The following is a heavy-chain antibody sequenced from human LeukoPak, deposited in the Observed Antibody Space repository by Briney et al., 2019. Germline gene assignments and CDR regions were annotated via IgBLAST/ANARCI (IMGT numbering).Heavy chain of an antibody. D-gene: IGHD2-15*01. CDR1: GFTFSSYW. V-gene: IGHV3-74*01. Sequence: GGSLRLSCAASGFTFSSYWMHWVRQLPGKGLVWVSRINSDGSSTSYADSVKGRFTISRDNAKNTLHLQMNSLRAEDTAVYFCAAPSVVAAFQRWGQGTLVTVSS. CDR3: AAPSVVAAFQR. J-gene: IGHJ1*01. CDR2: INSDGSST.